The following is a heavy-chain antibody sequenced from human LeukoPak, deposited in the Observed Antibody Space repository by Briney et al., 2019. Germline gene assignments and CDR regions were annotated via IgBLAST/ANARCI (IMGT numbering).Heavy chain of an antibody. CDR1: GFTFDDYA. Sequence: PGGSLRLSCAASGFTFDDYAMHWVRQAPGKGLEWVSGISWNSGSIGYADSVKGRFTISRDNAKNSLYLQMNSLRAEDTALYYCAKALEGYSYGYDDYFGYWGQGTLVTVSS. D-gene: IGHD5-18*01. J-gene: IGHJ4*02. CDR3: AKALEGYSYGYDDYFGY. V-gene: IGHV3-9*01. CDR2: ISWNSGSI.